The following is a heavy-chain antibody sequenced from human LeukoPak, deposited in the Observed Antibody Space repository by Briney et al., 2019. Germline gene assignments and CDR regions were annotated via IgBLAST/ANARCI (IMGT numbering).Heavy chain of an antibody. D-gene: IGHD5-12*01. CDR3: ATNGGGDSGYGNFDY. J-gene: IGHJ4*02. Sequence: PGGSLRLSCAVYGFTFDDYAMHWVRQVPGKGLEWVSGISWNSDTIDLADSVKGRFTISRDNAKNSLYLQMNRLRAEDTALYYCATNGGGDSGYGNFDYWGQGTLVTVSS. V-gene: IGHV3-9*01. CDR2: ISWNSDTI. CDR1: GFTFDDYA.